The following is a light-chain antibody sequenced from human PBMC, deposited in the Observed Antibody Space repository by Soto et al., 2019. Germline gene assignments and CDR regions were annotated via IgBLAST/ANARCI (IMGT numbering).Light chain of an antibody. CDR1: QSVSSSY. V-gene: IGKV3-20*01. Sequence: EIVLTQSPGTLSLSPGERATLSCRASQSVSSSYLAWYQQKPGQAPRLLIYSASNRATGIPDRFSGSGYGTDFTLTISRLEPEDFAVYYCIQYDSSPRTFGQGTKVEIK. CDR3: IQYDSSPRT. CDR2: SAS. J-gene: IGKJ1*01.